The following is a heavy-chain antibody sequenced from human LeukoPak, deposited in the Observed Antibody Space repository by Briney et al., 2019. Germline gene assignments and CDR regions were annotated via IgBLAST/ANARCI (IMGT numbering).Heavy chain of an antibody. CDR2: ISYDGSNK. J-gene: IGHJ4*02. V-gene: IGHV3-30*04. CDR1: GFTFSSYA. Sequence: GRSLRLSCAASGFTFSSYAMHWVRQAPGKGLEWVAVISYDGSNKYYADSVRGRFTISRDNSKNTLYLKMNSLRAEDTAVYYCARDDRYYYDSSGYYQRNHDYWGQGTLVTVSS. D-gene: IGHD3-22*01. CDR3: ARDDRYYYDSSGYYQRNHDY.